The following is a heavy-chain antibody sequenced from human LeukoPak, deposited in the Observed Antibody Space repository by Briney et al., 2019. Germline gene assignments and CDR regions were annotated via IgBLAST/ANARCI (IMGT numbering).Heavy chain of an antibody. Sequence: GESLKIPCKASGYRFTNCWIGWVRQMPGKGLEWMGVIYPDDSDTTYSPSFQGQVTISADKSISTAYLQWSSLKASDTAMYYCARRTRRNYYDSSGDAFDIWGQGTMVTVSS. J-gene: IGHJ3*02. CDR2: IYPDDSDT. CDR1: GYRFTNCW. D-gene: IGHD3-22*01. CDR3: ARRTRRNYYDSSGDAFDI. V-gene: IGHV5-51*01.